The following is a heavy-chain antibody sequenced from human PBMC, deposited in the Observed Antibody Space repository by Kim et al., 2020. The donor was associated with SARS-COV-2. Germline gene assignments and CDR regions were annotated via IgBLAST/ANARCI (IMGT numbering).Heavy chain of an antibody. CDR2: IYSDDSDT. CDR3: ARHTSRGCSYGYPDY. V-gene: IGHV5-51*01. CDR1: GYTFTDSW. Sequence: GESLKISCQSSGYTFTDSWIGWVRQRPGKGLEWMGVIYSDDSDTRYGPPMQDQVTITADKSTSTAYLQWSSLTASDTAIYYGARHTSRGCSYGYPDYWGPGTQVTVSS. J-gene: IGHJ4*02. D-gene: IGHD6-25*01.